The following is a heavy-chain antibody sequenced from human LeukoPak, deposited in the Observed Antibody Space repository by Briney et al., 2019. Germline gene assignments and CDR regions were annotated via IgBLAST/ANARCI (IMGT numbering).Heavy chain of an antibody. V-gene: IGHV1-18*01. J-gene: IGHJ4*02. CDR1: GYTFTSYG. D-gene: IGHD6-13*01. CDR2: ISAYNGNT. Sequence: GASVKVSCKASGYTFTSYGISWVRQAPGQGLEWMGWISAYNGNTNYAQKLQGRVTMTTDTSTSTAYMELRSLRSDDTAVYYCARDEIRYSSSWYEDGLDYWGQGTLVTVSS. CDR3: ARDEIRYSSSWYEDGLDY.